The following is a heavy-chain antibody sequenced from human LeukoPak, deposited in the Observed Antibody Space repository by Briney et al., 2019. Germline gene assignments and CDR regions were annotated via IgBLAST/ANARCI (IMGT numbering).Heavy chain of an antibody. J-gene: IGHJ4*02. CDR3: ARVRQYSSWNFDY. CDR1: GGTFSNNV. Sequence: ASVKVSCKVSGGTFSNNVINWIRQAPGQGLEWMGGIIPMVDSANYGQKFQGRVTITADISTATAYLELSSLRYEDTAMYYCARVRQYSSWNFDYWGQGTLVTVSS. D-gene: IGHD6-6*01. V-gene: IGHV1-69*06. CDR2: IIPMVDSA.